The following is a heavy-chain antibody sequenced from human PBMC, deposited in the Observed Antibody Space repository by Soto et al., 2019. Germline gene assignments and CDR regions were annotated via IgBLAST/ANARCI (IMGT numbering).Heavy chain of an antibody. Sequence: QVQLVQSGGEMRKPGASVKVSCKASGYTFTNFGISWVRRAPGQGFEWVGWISGYNGDTNYAPKFRGRVIMTKDTSTTTAYMELTTLTSDDTAVYYCARDYDIWGEDWFDPWGQGTLVTVSS. D-gene: IGHD3-9*01. V-gene: IGHV1-18*01. CDR1: GYTFTNFG. CDR3: ARDYDIWGEDWFDP. CDR2: ISGYNGDT. J-gene: IGHJ5*02.